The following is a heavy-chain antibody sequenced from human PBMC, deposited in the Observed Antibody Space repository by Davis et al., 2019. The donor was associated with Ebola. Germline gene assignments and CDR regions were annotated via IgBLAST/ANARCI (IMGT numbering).Heavy chain of an antibody. D-gene: IGHD6-19*01. Sequence: GESLKISCAASGFTFSSYAMDWVRQAPGKGLEWVAVISYDGSNKYYADSVKGRFTISRDNSKNTLYLQMNSLRAEDTAVYYCAKDHGAGMALDYWGQGTLVTVSS. CDR3: AKDHGAGMALDY. J-gene: IGHJ4*02. CDR2: ISYDGSNK. CDR1: GFTFSSYA. V-gene: IGHV3-30*04.